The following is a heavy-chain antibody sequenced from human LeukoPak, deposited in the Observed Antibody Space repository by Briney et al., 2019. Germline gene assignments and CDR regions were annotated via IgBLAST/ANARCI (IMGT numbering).Heavy chain of an antibody. CDR1: GFTFSSYG. CDR2: ISYDGSNK. CDR3: AKGPTPFDY. Sequence: GGSLRLSCAASGFTFSSYGMHWVRQAPGKGLEWVAVISYDGSNKYYADSVKGRFTISRDNSKNTLYLQMDSLRAEDTAVYYCAKGPTPFDYWGQGTLVTVSS. V-gene: IGHV3-30*18. J-gene: IGHJ4*02. D-gene: IGHD2-15*01.